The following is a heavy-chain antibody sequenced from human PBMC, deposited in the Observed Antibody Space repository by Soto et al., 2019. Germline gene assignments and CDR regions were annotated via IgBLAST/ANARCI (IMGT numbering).Heavy chain of an antibody. CDR3: AKVGQWLPGIDY. CDR1: GFTFSSYA. D-gene: IGHD6-19*01. Sequence: EVQLLESGGGLVQPGGSLRLSCAASGFTFSSYAMSWVRQAPGKGLEWVSAISGSGGGTYYADSVKGRFTISRDNSKNTLYLQMNSLRAEDTAVYYRAKVGQWLPGIDYWGQGTLVTVSS. J-gene: IGHJ4*02. V-gene: IGHV3-23*01. CDR2: ISGSGGGT.